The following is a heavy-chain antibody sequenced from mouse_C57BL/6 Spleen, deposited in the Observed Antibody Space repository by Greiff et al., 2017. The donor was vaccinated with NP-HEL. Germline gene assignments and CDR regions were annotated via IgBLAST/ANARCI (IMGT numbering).Heavy chain of an antibody. D-gene: IGHD1-1*01. J-gene: IGHJ1*03. CDR3: ARANGRSYGWYFDD. V-gene: IGHV2-5*01. CDR2: IWRGGST. CDR1: GFSLTSYG. Sequence: QVQLKQSGPGLVQPSPCLSISCTVSGFSLTSYGVHWVRQSPGKGLEWLGVIWRGGSTDYNAAFMSRLSITKDNSKSHIFFKMNSMRADDAAIDDYARANGRSYGWYFDDWGTGTTVTVSS.